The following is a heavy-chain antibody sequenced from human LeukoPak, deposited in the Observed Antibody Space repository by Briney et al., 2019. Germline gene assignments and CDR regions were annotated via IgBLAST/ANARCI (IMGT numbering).Heavy chain of an antibody. CDR2: ISSSGSTI. D-gene: IGHD1-7*01. J-gene: IGHJ6*02. CDR1: GFTFSDYY. V-gene: IGHV3-11*01. Sequence: PGGSLRLSCAASGFTFSDYYMSWIRQAPGKGLEWVSYISSSGSTIYYADSVKGRFTISRDNAKNSLYLQMNSLRAEDTAVYCCAGYGELRSLYYYYGMDVWGQGTTVTVSS. CDR3: AGYGELRSLYYYYGMDV.